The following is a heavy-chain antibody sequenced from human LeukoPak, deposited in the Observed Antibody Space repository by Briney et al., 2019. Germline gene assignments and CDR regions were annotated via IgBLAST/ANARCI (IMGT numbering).Heavy chain of an antibody. CDR3: ARGDCTNGVCLRWFDP. J-gene: IGHJ5*02. D-gene: IGHD2-8*01. CDR1: GYTFTSYG. Sequence: VASVKVSCKASGYTFTSYGISWVRQAPGQGLEWMGWISAYSGDTNYAQKFQGRATTTTDTSTSTAYMELRSLSSDDTAVYYCARGDCTNGVCLRWFDPWGQGTLVTVSS. CDR2: ISAYSGDT. V-gene: IGHV1-18*01.